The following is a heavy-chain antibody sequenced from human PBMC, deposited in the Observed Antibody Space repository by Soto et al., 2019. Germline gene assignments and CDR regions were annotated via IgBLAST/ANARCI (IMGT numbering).Heavy chain of an antibody. V-gene: IGHV3-53*01. CDR2: IYSTGTT. Sequence: EVQLVESGGGLIQPGGSLKLSCAASGFTVGNNYMSWVRQAPGKGLEWVSLIYSTGTTKYADSVKGRFTVSRDNAKNTLYLQMNSLRAEDTAVSYCAKDGRGSGSHYNSFGYWGQGIMVTVSS. J-gene: IGHJ4*02. CDR3: AKDGRGSGSHYNSFGY. D-gene: IGHD3-10*01. CDR1: GFTVGNNY.